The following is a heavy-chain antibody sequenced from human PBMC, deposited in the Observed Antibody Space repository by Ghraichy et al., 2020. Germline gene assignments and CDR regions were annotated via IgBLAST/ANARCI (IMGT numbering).Heavy chain of an antibody. CDR1: GYTFTSYY. J-gene: IGHJ6*03. CDR2: INPSGGST. V-gene: IGHV1-46*01. D-gene: IGHD6-6*01. CDR3: ARDKQLVPYYYYYYMDV. Sequence: ASVKVSCKAPGYTFTSYYMHWVRQAPGQGLEWMGIINPSGGSTSYAQKFQGRVTMTRDTSTSTVYMELSSLRSEDTAVYYCARDKQLVPYYYYYYMDVWGKGTTVTVSS.